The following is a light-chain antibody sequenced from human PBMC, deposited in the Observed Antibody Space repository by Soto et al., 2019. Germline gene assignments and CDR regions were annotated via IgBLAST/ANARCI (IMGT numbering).Light chain of an antibody. Sequence: DIQMTQSPSTLSLSVGDRVTITCRASQTISSWLAWYQQKPGKAPKLLIYKASTLKSGVPSRFSGSGSGTEFALTISCLQPDDFATYYCQQDISYPWTFGQGTKVDFK. CDR1: QTISSW. CDR2: KAS. CDR3: QQDISYPWT. V-gene: IGKV1-5*03. J-gene: IGKJ1*01.